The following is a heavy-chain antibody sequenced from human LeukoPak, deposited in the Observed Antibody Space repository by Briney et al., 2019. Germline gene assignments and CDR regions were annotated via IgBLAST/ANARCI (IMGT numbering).Heavy chain of an antibody. Sequence: GGSLRLSCAASGFTFDDYAMHWVRQAPGKGLEWVSGISWNSGSIGYADSVKGRFTISRDNAKNSLNLQMNSLRAEDTALYYCAKDIKPSIVGALDFDYWGQGTLVTVSS. V-gene: IGHV3-9*01. D-gene: IGHD1-26*01. CDR1: GFTFDDYA. CDR3: AKDIKPSIVGALDFDY. J-gene: IGHJ4*02. CDR2: ISWNSGSI.